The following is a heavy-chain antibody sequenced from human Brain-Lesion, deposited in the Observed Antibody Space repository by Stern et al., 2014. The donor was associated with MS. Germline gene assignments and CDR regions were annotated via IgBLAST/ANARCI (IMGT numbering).Heavy chain of an antibody. J-gene: IGHJ4*02. V-gene: IGHV4-31*03. CDR3: ARGARYSDSSGYYFYFDY. D-gene: IGHD3-22*01. Sequence: QVQLQESGPGLVKPSQTLPLTCTVSGGSINSAGFYWCWIRPDPGKGLEWIGYIYYTGRAYYSTSPQRRLSMAINTSKNQFSLNLNSVTAADTAVYYCARGARYSDSSGYYFYFDYWGQGTLVTVSS. CDR2: IYYTGRA. CDR1: GGSINSAGFY.